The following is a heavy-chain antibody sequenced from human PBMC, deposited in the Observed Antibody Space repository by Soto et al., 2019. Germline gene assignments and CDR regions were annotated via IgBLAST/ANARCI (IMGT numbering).Heavy chain of an antibody. CDR1: GFTFTSSA. V-gene: IGHV1-58*01. J-gene: IGHJ6*02. CDR3: ARTGTRGYYYYGTDV. CDR2: IVVGSGNT. D-gene: IGHD1-1*01. Sequence: GASVKVSCKASGFTFTSSAVQWVRQARGQRLEWIGWIVVGSGNTNYAQKFQERVTITRDMSTSTAYMELSSLRSEDTSVYYCARTGTRGYYYYGTDVWGQGTTVTVSS.